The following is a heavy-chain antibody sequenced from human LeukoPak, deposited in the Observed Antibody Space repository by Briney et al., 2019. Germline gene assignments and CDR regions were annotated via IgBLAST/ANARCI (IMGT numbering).Heavy chain of an antibody. Sequence: ASVKVSCKASGYTFTGYYMHWVRQAPGKGLEWMGGFDPEDGETIYAQKFQGRVTMTEDTSTDTAYMELSSLRSEDTAVYYCATVDWQQLVLPMDYYYGMDVWGQGTTVTVSS. J-gene: IGHJ6*02. CDR2: FDPEDGET. V-gene: IGHV1-24*01. D-gene: IGHD6-13*01. CDR3: ATVDWQQLVLPMDYYYGMDV. CDR1: GYTFTGYY.